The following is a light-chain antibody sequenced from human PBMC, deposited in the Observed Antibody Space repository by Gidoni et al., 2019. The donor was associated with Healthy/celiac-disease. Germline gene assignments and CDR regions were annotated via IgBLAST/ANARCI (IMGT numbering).Light chain of an antibody. CDR1: QSVSSSY. Sequence: ESVWTKTPGTLSLSPGERATLSCRASQSVSSSYLAWYQQQPGQAPRLLISGASSRATGIPDRFSGSGSGTDFTLTISSLEPEDFAVYYCQQYGSSPMFSFGQGTKLEIK. CDR3: QQYGSSPMFS. CDR2: GAS. V-gene: IGKV3-20*01. J-gene: IGKJ2*03.